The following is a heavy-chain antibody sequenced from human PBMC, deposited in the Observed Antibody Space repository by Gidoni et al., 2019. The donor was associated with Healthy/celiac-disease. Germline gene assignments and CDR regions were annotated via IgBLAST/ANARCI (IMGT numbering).Heavy chain of an antibody. CDR3: AKFVRVVPAAIGMGDAFDI. CDR1: GFTFSSYG. Sequence: QVQLVESGGGVVQPGRSLRLSCAASGFTFSSYGMHWVRQAPGKGLEWVAVISYDGSNKYYADSVKGRFTISRDNSKNTLYLQMNSLRAEDTAVYYCAKFVRVVPAAIGMGDAFDIWGQGTMVTVSS. J-gene: IGHJ3*02. V-gene: IGHV3-30*18. D-gene: IGHD2-2*01. CDR2: ISYDGSNK.